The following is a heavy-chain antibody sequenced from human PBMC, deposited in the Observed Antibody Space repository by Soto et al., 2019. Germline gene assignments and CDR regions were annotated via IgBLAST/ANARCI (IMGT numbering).Heavy chain of an antibody. CDR1: EGTFSSYA. Sequence: QVQLVQSGAEVKKPGSSVKVSCKASEGTFSSYAISWVRQAPGQGLEWMGGIIPIFGTANYAQKFQGRVTITADESTSTAYMELSSLRSEDTAVYYCARDRVQYYYYGMDVWGQGTTVTVSS. CDR3: ARDRVQYYYYGMDV. V-gene: IGHV1-69*01. J-gene: IGHJ6*02. CDR2: IIPIFGTA.